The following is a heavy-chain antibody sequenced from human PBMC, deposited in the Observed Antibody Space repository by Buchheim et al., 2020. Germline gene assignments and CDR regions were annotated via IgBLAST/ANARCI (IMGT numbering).Heavy chain of an antibody. D-gene: IGHD2-2*01. J-gene: IGHJ4*02. CDR3: AKDSRMYCSSTSCREFDY. CDR1: GFTFSSYA. V-gene: IGHV3-23*01. Sequence: VQLLESGGGLVQPGGSLRLSCAASGFTFSSYAMSWVRQAPGKGLEWVSAISGSSGDTYYADSVRGRFTISRDNSKNTLYLQMNSLRAEETAVYYCAKDSRMYCSSTSCREFDYWGQGTL. CDR2: ISGSSGDT.